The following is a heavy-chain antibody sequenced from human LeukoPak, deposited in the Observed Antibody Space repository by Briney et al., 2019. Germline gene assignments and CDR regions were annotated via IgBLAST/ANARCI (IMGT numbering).Heavy chain of an antibody. CDR3: ARWSVTRVHSDAFDV. CDR2: IDAKSGDT. D-gene: IGHD4-17*01. Sequence: ASVKVSCKASGYTFTDYYMHWVRQAPGQGLEWMGWIDAKSGDTNYAQKFQGRVSMTRDTSISTVYMELGRLTFDDTAIYYCARWSVTRVHSDAFDVWGRGTVVTVS. CDR1: GYTFTDYY. V-gene: IGHV1-2*02. J-gene: IGHJ3*01.